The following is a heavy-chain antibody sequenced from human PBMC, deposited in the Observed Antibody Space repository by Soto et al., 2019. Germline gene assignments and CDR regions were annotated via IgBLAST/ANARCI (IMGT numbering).Heavy chain of an antibody. V-gene: IGHV1-69*10. J-gene: IGHJ4*02. CDR2: IIPILGIP. CDR1: GGTFSSYT. D-gene: IGHD1-7*01. CDR3: ARDGVSSTEYTWNYGTYFDY. Sequence: SVKVSCKASGGTFSSYTISWVRQAPGQGLEWMGGIIPILGIPNYAQKFQGRVTITADKSTSTAYMELSSLRPDDTAMYYCARDGVSSTEYTWNYGTYFDYWGQGALVTVSS.